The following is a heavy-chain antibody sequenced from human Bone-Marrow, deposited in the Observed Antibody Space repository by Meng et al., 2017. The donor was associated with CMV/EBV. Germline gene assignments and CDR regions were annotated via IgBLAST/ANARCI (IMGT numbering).Heavy chain of an antibody. J-gene: IGHJ5*02. CDR2: INPNSGGT. Sequence: ASVKVSCKASGYTFTGYYMHWVRQAPGQGLEWMGWINPNSGGTNYAQKFQGRVTMTTDTSTSTAYMELRSLRSDDTAVYYCARTRERAGRILLWFGANWFDPWGQGTLVTVSS. CDR3: ARTRERAGRILLWFGANWFDP. CDR1: GYTFTGYY. V-gene: IGHV1-2*02. D-gene: IGHD3-10*01.